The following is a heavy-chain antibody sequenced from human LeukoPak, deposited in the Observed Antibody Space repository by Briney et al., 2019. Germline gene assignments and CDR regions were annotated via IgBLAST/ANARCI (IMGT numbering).Heavy chain of an antibody. J-gene: IGHJ4*02. CDR1: GGSISSYY. CDR2: IYYSGST. Sequence: PSETLSLTCTVSGGSISSYYWSWIRQPPGKGLEWIGYIYYSGSTNYNPSLKSRVTISVDTSKNQFSLKLSSVTAADTAVYYCASTTPSTTVVFDYWGQGTLVTVSS. CDR3: ASTTPSTTVVFDY. D-gene: IGHD4-23*01. V-gene: IGHV4-59*01.